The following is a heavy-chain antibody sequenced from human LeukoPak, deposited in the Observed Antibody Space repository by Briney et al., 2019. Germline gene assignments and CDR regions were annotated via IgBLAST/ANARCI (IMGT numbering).Heavy chain of an antibody. CDR1: GYTFTSNY. CDR2: ISPSGGST. J-gene: IGHJ5*02. Sequence: ASVKVSCKAFGYTFTSNYMHWVRQAPGQGPEWMGVISPSGGSTTYAQKFQGRVTLTRDMSTSTDYLELSSLRSEDTAVYYCARDRIRITMVRGVLTPPSNWFDPWGQGTLVTVSS. V-gene: IGHV1-46*01. CDR3: ARDRIRITMVRGVLTPPSNWFDP. D-gene: IGHD3-10*01.